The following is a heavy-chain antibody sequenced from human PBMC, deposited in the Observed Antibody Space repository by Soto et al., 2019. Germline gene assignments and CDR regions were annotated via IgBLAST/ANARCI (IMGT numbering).Heavy chain of an antibody. CDR1: GFTFSSYS. CDR3: ARDALRYDILTGYIDY. V-gene: IGHV3-21*01. J-gene: IGHJ4*02. Sequence: EVQLVESGGGLVKPGGFLRLSCAASGFTFSSYSMNWVRQAPGKGLEWVSSISSSSSYIYYADSVKGRFTISRDNAKNSLYLQMNSLRAEDTAVYYCARDALRYDILTGYIDYWGQGTLVTVSS. CDR2: ISSSSSYI. D-gene: IGHD3-9*01.